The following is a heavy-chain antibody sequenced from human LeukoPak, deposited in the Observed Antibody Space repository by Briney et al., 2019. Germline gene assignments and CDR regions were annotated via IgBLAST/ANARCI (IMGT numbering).Heavy chain of an antibody. CDR1: GYTFTGYY. Sequence: ASVKVSCKASGYTFTGYYMHWVRQAPGQGLEWMGWINPNSGGTNYAQKFQGWVTMTRDTSISTAYMELSRLRSDDTAVYYCARGEPGTIVVVITGAFDIWGQGTMVTVSS. J-gene: IGHJ3*02. D-gene: IGHD3-22*01. V-gene: IGHV1-2*04. CDR2: INPNSGGT. CDR3: ARGEPGTIVVVITGAFDI.